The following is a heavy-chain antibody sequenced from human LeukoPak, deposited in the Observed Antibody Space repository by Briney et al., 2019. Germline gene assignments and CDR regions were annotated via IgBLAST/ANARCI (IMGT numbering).Heavy chain of an antibody. D-gene: IGHD5-12*01. CDR1: GFNFSSYA. CDR2: ISSDGSNK. CDR3: ARDGAVDIVPSTNGGFDH. Sequence: GRSLRLSCAASGFNFSSYAMHWVRQAPGKGLEGVAVISSDGSNKYYADSVKGRFSISRDNSKNTLYLQMNSLRAEDTAVYYYARDGAVDIVPSTNGGFDHWVQGTLVTVSS. V-gene: IGHV3-30*04. J-gene: IGHJ4*02.